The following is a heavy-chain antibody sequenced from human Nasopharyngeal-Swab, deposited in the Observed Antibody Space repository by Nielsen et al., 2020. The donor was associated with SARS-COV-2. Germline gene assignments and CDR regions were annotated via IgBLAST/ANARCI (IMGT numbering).Heavy chain of an antibody. CDR1: GGPISSSSYY. V-gene: IGHV4-39*01. J-gene: IGHJ4*02. D-gene: IGHD1-26*01. Sequence: SETLSLTCAVSGGPISSSSYYWGWIRQPPGKGLEWIGSIYYSGSTYYNPSLKSRVTISVDTSKNQFSLKLSSVTAADTAVYYCARFPTGSYYHRRGGFDYWGQGTLVTVSS. CDR3: ARFPTGSYYHRRGGFDY. CDR2: IYYSGST.